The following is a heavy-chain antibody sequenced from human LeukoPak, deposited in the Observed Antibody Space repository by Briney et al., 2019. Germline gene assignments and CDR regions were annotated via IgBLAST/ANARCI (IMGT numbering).Heavy chain of an antibody. J-gene: IGHJ4*02. CDR1: GFTFSIYA. CDR2: ITSRGEST. CDR3: ARDRPNYYGSDGHYYRRDGDY. V-gene: IGHV3-23*01. Sequence: GGSLRLSCAASGFTFSIYAMSWVRQAPGKGLQWVSSITSRGESTWYVDSVKGRFTITRDNSENTLYLQMHSLRAEDTAVYYRARDRPNYYGSDGHYYRRDGDYWDRGTLVSVSS. D-gene: IGHD3-22*01.